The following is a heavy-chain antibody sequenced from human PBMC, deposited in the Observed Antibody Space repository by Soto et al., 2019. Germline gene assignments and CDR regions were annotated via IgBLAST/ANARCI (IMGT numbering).Heavy chain of an antibody. CDR3: ARILCSTTSCYTFDY. CDR2: MRQDGSVK. V-gene: IGHV3-7*03. Sequence: GGSLRLSCAASGFTFSSYWMCWVRQAPGKGLEWVANMRQDGSVKYYVDSVKGRFTISRDNAKNSLYLQMNTLRAEDTAVYYCARILCSTTSCYTFDYWGQGTLVTVSS. CDR1: GFTFSSYW. D-gene: IGHD2-2*02. J-gene: IGHJ4*02.